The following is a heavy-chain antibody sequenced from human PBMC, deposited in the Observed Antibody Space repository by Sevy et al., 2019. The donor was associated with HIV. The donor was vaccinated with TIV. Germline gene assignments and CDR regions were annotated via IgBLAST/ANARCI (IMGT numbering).Heavy chain of an antibody. D-gene: IGHD1-26*01. CDR1: GFIFSNFA. V-gene: IGHV3-30*04. J-gene: IGHJ1*01. CDR3: ARGENDDEFFQY. CDR2: TSYDGSHK. Sequence: GESLKISCTVSGFIFSNFAMHWVRQAPGKGLEWVAATSYDGSHKYYADSVKGRFTVSRDNSRNILSLEMSSLTRDDTAVYYCARGENDDEFFQYWGQGTLVTVSS.